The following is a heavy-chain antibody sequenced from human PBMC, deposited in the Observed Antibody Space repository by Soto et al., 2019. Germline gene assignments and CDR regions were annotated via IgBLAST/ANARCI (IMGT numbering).Heavy chain of an antibody. Sequence: LSLTCTVSGSSINSSGYYWGWIRQPPGKGLEWIGSMFYGVSTYYNPSLKSRVTASVDTSKNQFSLNLRSVTAADTAVYYCARLPSRHLVDYWGQGXLVTVYS. CDR1: GSSINSSGYY. CDR3: ARLPSRHLVDY. V-gene: IGHV4-39*01. J-gene: IGHJ4*02. D-gene: IGHD3-3*02. CDR2: MFYGVST.